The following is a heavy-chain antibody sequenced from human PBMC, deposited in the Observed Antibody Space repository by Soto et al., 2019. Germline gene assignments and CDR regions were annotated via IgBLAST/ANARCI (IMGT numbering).Heavy chain of an antibody. Sequence: QVHLAQSGGEVKKPGASVKVSCKASNYTFSGYAISWVRQAPGQGLEWMGWISGYNGHTTYAPKFQGRLTMTTDTSTTTAYMDLRSLGSDDTAIYYCARLLQYLAPDYWGQGTLVTVSS. V-gene: IGHV1-18*01. CDR3: ARLLQYLAPDY. CDR2: ISGYNGHT. CDR1: NYTFSGYA. J-gene: IGHJ4*02. D-gene: IGHD1-26*01.